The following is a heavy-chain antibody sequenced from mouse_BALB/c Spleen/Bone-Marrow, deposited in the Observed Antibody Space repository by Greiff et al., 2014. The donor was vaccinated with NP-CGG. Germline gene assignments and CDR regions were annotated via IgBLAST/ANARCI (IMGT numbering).Heavy chain of an antibody. D-gene: IGHD2-2*01. CDR2: IWAGGST. J-gene: IGHJ4*01. V-gene: IGHV2-9*02. CDR3: AGDREYGYYYAMDY. CDR1: GFSLTSYG. Sequence: VQLQESGPGLVAPSQSLSITCTVSGFSLTSYGVHWVRQPPGKGLEWLGVIWAGGSTNYNSALMSRLSISKDNSKSQIFLKMNSLQTDDAAMYYCAGDREYGYYYAMDYWGQGTSVTVSS.